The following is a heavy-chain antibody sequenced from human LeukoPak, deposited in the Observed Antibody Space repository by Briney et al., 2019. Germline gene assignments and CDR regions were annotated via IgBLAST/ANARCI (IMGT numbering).Heavy chain of an antibody. J-gene: IGHJ3*02. CDR2: ISYDGSNK. CDR3: ARDEYYDSSGEAFDI. Sequence: PGGSLRLSCAASGFTFSSYAMHWVRQAPGKGLEWVAVISYDGSNKYYADSVKGRFTISRDNSKNTLYLQMNSLRAEDTAVYYCARDEYYDSSGEAFDIWGQGTMVTVSS. D-gene: IGHD3-22*01. V-gene: IGHV3-30-3*01. CDR1: GFTFSSYA.